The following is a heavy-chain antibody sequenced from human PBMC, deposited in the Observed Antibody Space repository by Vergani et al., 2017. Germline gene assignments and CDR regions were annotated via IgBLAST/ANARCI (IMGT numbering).Heavy chain of an antibody. CDR3: ARGRSVYWNYVPQHKPQHTYYYYYGMDV. V-gene: IGHV1-69*02. Sequence: QVQLVQSGAEVKKPGSSVKVSCKASGGTFSSYTISWVRQAPGQGLEWMGRIIPILGIANYAQKFQGRVTITADKSTSTAYMELSSLRSEDTAVYYFARGRSVYWNYVPQHKPQHTYYYYYGMDVWGQGTTVTVSS. J-gene: IGHJ6*02. D-gene: IGHD1-7*01. CDR1: GGTFSSYT. CDR2: IIPILGIA.